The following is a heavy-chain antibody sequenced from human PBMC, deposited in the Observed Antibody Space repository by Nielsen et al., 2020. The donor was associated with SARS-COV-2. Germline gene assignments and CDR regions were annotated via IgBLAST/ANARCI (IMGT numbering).Heavy chain of an antibody. Sequence: GESLKISCAASGFPFSNYSMNWVRQAPGKGLEWVSSISTGSTYIYYADSVKGRFTISRDNAKNSLYLQMNSLRAEDTALYYCAKDALDGMDVWGQGTTVTVSS. CDR3: AKDALDGMDV. CDR2: ISTGSTYI. V-gene: IGHV3-21*04. CDR1: GFPFSNYS. J-gene: IGHJ6*02.